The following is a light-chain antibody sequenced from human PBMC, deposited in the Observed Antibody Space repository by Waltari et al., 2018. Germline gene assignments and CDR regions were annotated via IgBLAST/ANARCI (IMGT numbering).Light chain of an antibody. CDR3: TSYTTSNTLNWV. J-gene: IGLJ3*02. CDR2: DVN. V-gene: IGLV2-14*03. Sequence: QSALTQPASVSGSPGQSITISCTGTNSDVGGYNYVSWYQQHPGKAPKLIIYDVNNRPSGVSNRFSASKSDNTASLTISGLQAEDEGDYYCTSYTTSNTLNWVFGGGTKLTVL. CDR1: NSDVGGYNY.